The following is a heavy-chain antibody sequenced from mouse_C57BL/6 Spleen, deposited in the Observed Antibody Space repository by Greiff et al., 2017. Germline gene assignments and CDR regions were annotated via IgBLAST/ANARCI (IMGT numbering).Heavy chain of an antibody. Sequence: EVKLMESGPELVKPGASVKISCKASGYSFTDYNMNWVKQSNGKSLEWIGVINPNYGTTSYNQKFKGKATLTVDKSSSTAYMQLNSLTSEDSAVYYCARGDYDGDPFAYWGQGTLVTVSA. V-gene: IGHV1-39*01. CDR1: GYSFTDYN. CDR2: INPNYGTT. CDR3: ARGDYDGDPFAY. J-gene: IGHJ3*01. D-gene: IGHD2-4*01.